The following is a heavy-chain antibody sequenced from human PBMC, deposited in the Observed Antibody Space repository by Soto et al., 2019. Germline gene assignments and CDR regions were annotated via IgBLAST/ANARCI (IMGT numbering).Heavy chain of an antibody. CDR1: GGTFTNFI. D-gene: IGHD6-6*01. CDR3: ARNGTYSTSLSHHTGMDV. Sequence: QVQLVQSGAEVKEPGSSVRVSCKASGGTFTNFIMNWVRQTPGQGLEWMGGIVPMLGTPTYAEKFKGRVTISATGSTSTAYMELTSLRSEDTAIYYCARNGTYSTSLSHHTGMDVWGQGTTVTVS. V-gene: IGHV1-69*01. CDR2: IVPMLGTP. J-gene: IGHJ6*02.